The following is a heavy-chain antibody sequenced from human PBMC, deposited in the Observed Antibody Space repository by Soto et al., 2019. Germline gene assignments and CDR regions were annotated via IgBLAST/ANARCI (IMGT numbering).Heavy chain of an antibody. CDR1: GFTFDDYA. CDR3: AKDSSGWQRGPFDY. Sequence: EVQLVESGGGLVQPGRSLRLSCAASGFTFDDYAMHWVRQAPGKGLEWVSGISWNSGSIGYADSVKGRFTISRHNAKNSLYLQMNSLRAEDTALYYCAKDSSGWQRGPFDYCGQGTLVTVSS. J-gene: IGHJ4*02. V-gene: IGHV3-9*01. CDR2: ISWNSGSI. D-gene: IGHD6-19*01.